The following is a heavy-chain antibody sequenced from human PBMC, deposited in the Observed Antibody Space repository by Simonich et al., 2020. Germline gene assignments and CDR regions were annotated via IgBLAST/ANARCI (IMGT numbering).Heavy chain of an antibody. Sequence: VHGGAEVKKPGASVKVSCKVPGYTLTELSMHWVGQAPGKGLELMGGFYPEDGETIYAQKFQGRVTMTEDTSTETAYMELSSLRSEDTAVYYCATGNLPTTQGGVFDYWGQGTLVTVSS. CDR3: ATGNLPTTQGGVFDY. V-gene: IGHV1-24*01. J-gene: IGHJ4*02. D-gene: IGHD5-12*01. CDR2: FYPEDGET. CDR1: GYTLTELS.